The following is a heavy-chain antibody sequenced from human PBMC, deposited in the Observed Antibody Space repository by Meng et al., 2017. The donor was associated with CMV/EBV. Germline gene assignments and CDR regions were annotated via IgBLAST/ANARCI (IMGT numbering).Heavy chain of an antibody. CDR2: INPNSGGT. V-gene: IGHV1-2*02. Sequence: ASVKVSCKASGYTFTGYYVHWVRQAPGQGLEWMGWINPNSGGTNYAQKFQGRVTMTRDTSISTAYMELSRLRSDDTAVYYCARDQGVGATRTWLAGQDYWGQGTLVTVSS. D-gene: IGHD1-26*01. CDR3: ARDQGVGATRTWLAGQDY. J-gene: IGHJ4*02. CDR1: GYTFTGYY.